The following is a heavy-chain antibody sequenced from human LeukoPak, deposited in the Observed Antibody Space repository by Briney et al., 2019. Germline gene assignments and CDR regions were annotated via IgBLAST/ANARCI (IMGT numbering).Heavy chain of an antibody. D-gene: IGHD1-26*01. Sequence: GGSLRLSCAASGFTFSSYWMSWVRQAPGKGLEWVANIKQDGSEKYYVDSVKGRFTISRDNAKNSLYLQMNSLRAEDTAVYYCARGQYYLAGATSFAYYYYYMDVWGKGTTVTVSS. CDR1: GFTFSSYW. CDR3: ARGQYYLAGATSFAYYYYYMDV. V-gene: IGHV3-7*01. CDR2: IKQDGSEK. J-gene: IGHJ6*03.